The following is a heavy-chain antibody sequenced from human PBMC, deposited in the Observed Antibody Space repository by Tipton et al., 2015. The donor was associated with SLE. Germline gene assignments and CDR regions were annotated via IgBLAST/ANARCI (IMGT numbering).Heavy chain of an antibody. CDR2: IYHSGST. V-gene: IGHV4-38-2*02. J-gene: IGHJ2*01. CDR3: ARVAYSSSWYLYFDL. D-gene: IGHD6-13*01. Sequence: TLSLTCTVSGYSISSGYYWGWIRQPPGKGLEWIGSIYHSGSTYYNPSLKSRVTISVDTSKNQFSLKLSSVTAADTVVYYCARVAYSSSWYLYFDLWGRGSLVTVSS. CDR1: GYSISSGYY.